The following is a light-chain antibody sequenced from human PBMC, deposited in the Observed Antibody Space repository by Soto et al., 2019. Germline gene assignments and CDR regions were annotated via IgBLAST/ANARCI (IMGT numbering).Light chain of an antibody. J-gene: IGKJ1*01. Sequence: DLQMTQSPSSLSASVGDRVTITCRASQSICSWLAWYQQKPGKAPKLLIYKASSLESGVPSRFSGSGSGTEFTLTISSLQPDDFATYYCQQYNSYSRTFGQGTKVEIK. CDR3: QQYNSYSRT. CDR2: KAS. V-gene: IGKV1-5*03. CDR1: QSICSW.